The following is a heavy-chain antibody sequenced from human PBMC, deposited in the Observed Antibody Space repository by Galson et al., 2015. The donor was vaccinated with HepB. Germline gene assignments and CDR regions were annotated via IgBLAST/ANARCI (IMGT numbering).Heavy chain of an antibody. CDR3: AWIRGRGAPGVRYFDY. V-gene: IGHV2-70*01. D-gene: IGHD3-16*01. CDR2: IDWDDDK. Sequence: PALVKPTQTLTLTCTFSGFSLSTSGMCVSWIRQPPVKALEWLALIDWDDDKYYSTSLKTRLTISKDTSKNQVVLTMTNMDPVDTATYYCAWIRGRGAPGVRYFDYWGQGTLVTVSS. CDR1: GFSLSTSGMC. J-gene: IGHJ4*02.